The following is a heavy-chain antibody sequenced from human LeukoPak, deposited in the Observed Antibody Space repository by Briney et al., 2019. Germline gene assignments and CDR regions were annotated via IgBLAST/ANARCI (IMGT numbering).Heavy chain of an antibody. CDR1: GGSISSSSYY. Sequence: SETLSLTCTVSGGSISSSSYYWGWIRQPPGKGLEWIGSIYYSGSTYYNPSLKSRVTISVDTSKNQFSLKLSSVTAADTAVYYCARPGGDYWGQGTLVTVSS. J-gene: IGHJ4*02. D-gene: IGHD1-26*01. CDR3: ARPGGDY. V-gene: IGHV4-39*01. CDR2: IYYSGST.